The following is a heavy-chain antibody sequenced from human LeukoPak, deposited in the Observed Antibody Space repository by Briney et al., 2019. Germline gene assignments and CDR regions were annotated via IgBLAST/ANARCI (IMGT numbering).Heavy chain of an antibody. CDR1: GGSISSGDYY. CDR2: IYYSGST. V-gene: IGHV4-30-4*08. Sequence: SQTLSLTCTVSGGSISSGDYYWSWIRQPPGKGLEWIGYIYYSGSTYYNPSLKSRVTISVDTSKNQFSLKLSSVTAADTAVYYCARDRGVYWIPQDYYYMDVWGKGTTVTVSS. D-gene: IGHD3-10*01. J-gene: IGHJ6*03. CDR3: ARDRGVYWIPQDYYYMDV.